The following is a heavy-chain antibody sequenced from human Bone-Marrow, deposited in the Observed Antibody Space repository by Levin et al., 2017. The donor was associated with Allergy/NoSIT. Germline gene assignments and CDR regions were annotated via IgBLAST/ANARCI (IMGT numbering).Heavy chain of an antibody. D-gene: IGHD6-13*01. J-gene: IGHJ4*02. V-gene: IGHV3-23*01. CDR3: AKRGSRIAAAAPSDY. Sequence: LSLTCAASGFTFSSYAMNWVRQAPGKGRGWVSGISGSDGSTNYADLVKGRFTISRDNSKNTLYLQMNSLRAEDTAVYYCAKRGSRIAAAAPSDYWGQGTLVTVSS. CDR1: GFTFSSYA. CDR2: ISGSDGST.